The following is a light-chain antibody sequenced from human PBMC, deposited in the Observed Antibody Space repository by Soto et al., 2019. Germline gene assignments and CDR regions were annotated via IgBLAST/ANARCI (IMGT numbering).Light chain of an antibody. Sequence: IVLTQSPCTLSSSPVERSTLSGRASQSVPTNNLAWYQQRPGQAPRLLIYGASLRATGIPDRFSGSGSGTDFTLTISRLEPEDLAVYYCQQYDGSVWTFGQGTKVDIK. CDR1: QSVPTNN. J-gene: IGKJ1*01. CDR2: GAS. CDR3: QQYDGSVWT. V-gene: IGKV3-20*01.